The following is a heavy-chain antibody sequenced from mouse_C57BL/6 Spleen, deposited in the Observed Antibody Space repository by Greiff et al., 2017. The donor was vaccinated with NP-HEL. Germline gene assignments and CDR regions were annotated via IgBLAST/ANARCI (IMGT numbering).Heavy chain of an antibody. CDR3: ARDYYSNYEGAMDY. CDR2: IHPNSGST. J-gene: IGHJ4*01. D-gene: IGHD2-5*01. Sequence: VKLMESGAELVKPGASVKLSCKASGYTFTSYWMHWVKQRPGQGLEWIGMIHPNSGSTNYNEKFKSKATLTVDKSSSTAYMQLSSLTSEDSAVYYCARDYYSNYEGAMDYWGQGTSVTVSS. V-gene: IGHV1-64*01. CDR1: GYTFTSYW.